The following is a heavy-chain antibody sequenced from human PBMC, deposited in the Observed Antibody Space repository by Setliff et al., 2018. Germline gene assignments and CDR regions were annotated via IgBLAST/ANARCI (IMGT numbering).Heavy chain of an antibody. V-gene: IGHV3-23*01. CDR3: AKDRVNDGYWDFDS. CDR2: ISGSGGST. CDR1: GFTFSSYA. J-gene: IGHJ4*02. D-gene: IGHD1-1*01. Sequence: GSLRLSCAASGFTFSSYAMTWVRQAPGKGLEWVSVISGSGGSTYYADSVKGRFTISRDNSQNTVFLQMNRLRAEDTATYYCAKDRVNDGYWDFDSWGQGIVVTVSS.